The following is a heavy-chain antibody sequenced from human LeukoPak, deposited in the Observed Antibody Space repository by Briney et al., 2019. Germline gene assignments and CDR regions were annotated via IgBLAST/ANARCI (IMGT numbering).Heavy chain of an antibody. CDR1: GGSISSYY. V-gene: IGHV4-59*08. Sequence: SETLSLTCIVSGGSISSYYWSWIRQPPGKGLEWIGYMSKSGSTNYNPSLQSRVTILVDTSKTQFSLKLSSATAADTAVYYCARHKGSSTWYPFDYWGQGTLVTVSS. CDR2: MSKSGST. D-gene: IGHD6-13*01. CDR3: ARHKGSSTWYPFDY. J-gene: IGHJ4*02.